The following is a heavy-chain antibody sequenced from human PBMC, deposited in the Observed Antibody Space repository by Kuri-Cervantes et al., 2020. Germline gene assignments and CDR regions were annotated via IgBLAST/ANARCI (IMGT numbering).Heavy chain of an antibody. D-gene: IGHD6-19*01. CDR1: GFSLSTSGVG. CDR2: IYWDDDK. J-gene: IGHJ3*02. Sequence: SGPTLVKPTQTLTLTRTFSGFSLSTSGVGVGWIRQPPGKALEWLALIYWDDDKRYSPSLKSRLTITKDTSKNQVVLTMTNMDPVDTATYYCAHTPYSSGWYGEGAFDIWGQGTMVTVSS. CDR3: AHTPYSSGWYGEGAFDI. V-gene: IGHV2-5*02.